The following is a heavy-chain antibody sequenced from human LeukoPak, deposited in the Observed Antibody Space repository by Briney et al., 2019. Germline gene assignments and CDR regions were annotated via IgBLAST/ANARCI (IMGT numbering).Heavy chain of an antibody. V-gene: IGHV3-23*01. Sequence: GGSLRLSCAASGFTFSNYGMTWVRQAPGKGLEWVSGISGSGGTTYDADSVKGRFTVSRDNSKNILYLQMNSLRADDTAVYFCAKTQGYFDYWGQGTLVTVSS. CDR3: AKTQGYFDY. J-gene: IGHJ4*02. CDR1: GFTFSNYG. CDR2: ISGSGGTT.